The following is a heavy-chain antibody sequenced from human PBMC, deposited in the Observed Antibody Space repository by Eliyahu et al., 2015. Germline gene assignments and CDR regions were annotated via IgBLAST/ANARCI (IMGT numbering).Heavy chain of an antibody. D-gene: IGHD1-26*01. V-gene: IGHV3-33*01. J-gene: IGHJ5*02. Sequence: QVQLVESGGGVVQPGRSLTLSCXASGFTFRNYGMHWVRQAPGKGLEWVAVIWYDGSNKYYADSVKGRFTISRDNSKNTLYLQMDSLRAEDTAVYYCARDRGVGGSPNWFDPWGQGTLVTVSS. CDR1: GFTFRNYG. CDR2: IWYDGSNK. CDR3: ARDRGVGGSPNWFDP.